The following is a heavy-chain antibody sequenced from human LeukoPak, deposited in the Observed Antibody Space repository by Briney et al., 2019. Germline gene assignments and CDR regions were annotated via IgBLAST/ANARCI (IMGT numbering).Heavy chain of an antibody. J-gene: IGHJ4*02. CDR3: ARDRSISGVVTLDY. D-gene: IGHD3-3*01. CDR1: GFRFSNSW. Sequence: GGSLRLSCAASGFRFSNSWMTWVRQAPGKGLEWVANIKQDESEKYYVDSVKGRFTISRDNAKNSVYLQMNSLRAEDTAVYYCARDRSISGVVTLDYWGQGTLVTVS. CDR2: IKQDESEK. V-gene: IGHV3-7*01.